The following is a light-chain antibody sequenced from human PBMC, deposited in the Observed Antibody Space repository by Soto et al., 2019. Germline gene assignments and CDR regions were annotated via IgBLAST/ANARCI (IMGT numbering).Light chain of an antibody. Sequence: DIQMTQSPSTLSGSVGDRVTITCRASQTISSWLAWYQQKPGKAPKLLIYKASTLKSGVPSRFSGSGSGTEFSLTISSLQPDDFATYYCQHSWTFGQGTNVDIK. CDR3: QHSWT. J-gene: IGKJ1*01. V-gene: IGKV1-5*03. CDR1: QTISSW. CDR2: KAS.